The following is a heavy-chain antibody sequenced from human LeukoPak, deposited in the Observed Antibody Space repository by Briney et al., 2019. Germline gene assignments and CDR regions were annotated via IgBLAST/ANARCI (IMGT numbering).Heavy chain of an antibody. D-gene: IGHD1-26*01. V-gene: IGHV4-4*07. CDR2: IYTRGST. CDR3: ARVVNWFDP. Sequence: SEALSLTCTGSGGSISRYFGRWSRPPAGEGLEVIGRIYTRGSTNYNPSLQSRVTMPVGTSENQFSLQVSSLTAAGTAVYYCARVVNWFDPWGQGTLVTVSS. CDR1: GGSISRYF. J-gene: IGHJ5*02.